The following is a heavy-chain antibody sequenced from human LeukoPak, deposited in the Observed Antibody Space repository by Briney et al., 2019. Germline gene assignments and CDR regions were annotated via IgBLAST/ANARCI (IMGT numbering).Heavy chain of an antibody. CDR3: ARDPSYRGFDAFDI. CDR2: ITSSSRYI. CDR1: GFTFSSYS. J-gene: IGHJ3*02. D-gene: IGHD1-26*01. V-gene: IGHV3-21*01. Sequence: PGGSLRLSCADSGFTFSSYSMNWVLQAPGKGLEWLSSITSSSRYIYYADSVKGRFTISRDNAKNSLYLQMNYLRAEDTAVYYCARDPSYRGFDAFDIWGQGTMVTVSS.